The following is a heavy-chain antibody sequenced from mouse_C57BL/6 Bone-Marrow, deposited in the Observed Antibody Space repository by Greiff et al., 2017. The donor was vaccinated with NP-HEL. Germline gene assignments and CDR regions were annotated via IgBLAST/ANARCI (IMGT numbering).Heavy chain of an antibody. J-gene: IGHJ4*01. CDR3: ARDHYGTGAMDY. CDR2: ILPGSGST. Sequence: QVQLQQSGAELMKPGASVKLSCKATGYTFTGYWIEWVKQRPGHGLEWIGEILPGSGSTNYNDKFKGKATFTADTSSNTAYMQLSSLTTEDSAIYYCARDHYGTGAMDYWGQGTSVTVSS. V-gene: IGHV1-9*01. CDR1: GYTFTGYW. D-gene: IGHD1-1*01.